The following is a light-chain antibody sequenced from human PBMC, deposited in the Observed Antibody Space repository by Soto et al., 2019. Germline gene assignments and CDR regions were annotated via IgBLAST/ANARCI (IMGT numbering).Light chain of an antibody. CDR3: QQYNDWPRT. V-gene: IGKV3-15*01. CDR1: QSVNSN. CDR2: GAS. J-gene: IGKJ4*01. Sequence: EIVMTQSPATLSVSPGERATLSCRASQSVNSNLAWYQQKPGQAPRIPIYGASTRATAIPARFSGSGSGTEFTLTISSLQSEDFAVYYCQQYNDWPRTFGGGTKVDI.